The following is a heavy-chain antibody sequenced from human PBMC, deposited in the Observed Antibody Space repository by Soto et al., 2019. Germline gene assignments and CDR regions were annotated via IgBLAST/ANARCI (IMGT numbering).Heavy chain of an antibody. Sequence: QVHLEQSGAEVKKPGTSVKVSCKASGGSFSTNEIDWVRQAPGQGLEWMGRIFPNVGTADYAQMFQGRLTIIADESTATVFMELSRLISADTAVYFCARARYSSRWGTFDSWGQGTQVAVSS. J-gene: IGHJ4*02. CDR2: IFPNVGTA. CDR1: GGSFSTNE. CDR3: ARARYSSRWGTFDS. D-gene: IGHD6-19*01. V-gene: IGHV1-69*01.